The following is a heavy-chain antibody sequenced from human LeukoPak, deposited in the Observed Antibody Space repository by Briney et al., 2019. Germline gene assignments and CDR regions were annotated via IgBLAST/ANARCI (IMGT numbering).Heavy chain of an antibody. D-gene: IGHD3-22*01. V-gene: IGHV4-39*07. Sequence: SETLSLTCTVSGGSISSSSYYWGWIRQPPGTGLEWIGSIYYSGSTYYNPSLKSRVTISVDTSKNHFSPKLSSVTAADTAVYFCASQGYYYQSSGYYYFDYWGQGTLVTVSS. J-gene: IGHJ4*02. CDR3: ASQGYYYQSSGYYYFDY. CDR2: IYYSGST. CDR1: GGSISSSSYY.